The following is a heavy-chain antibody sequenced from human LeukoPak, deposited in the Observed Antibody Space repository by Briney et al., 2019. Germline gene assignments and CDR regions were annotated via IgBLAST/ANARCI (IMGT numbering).Heavy chain of an antibody. CDR3: ARDYYILRGLHWFDP. CDR2: IYTSGST. CDR1: GGSISSYY. D-gene: IGHD3-10*01. Sequence: SETLSLTCTVSGGSISSYYWSWIRQPAGKGLEWIGRIYTSGSTNYNPSLKSRVTMSVDTSKNQFSLKLRSVTAADTAVYYCARDYYILRGLHWFDPWGRGTLVTVSS. V-gene: IGHV4-4*07. J-gene: IGHJ5*02.